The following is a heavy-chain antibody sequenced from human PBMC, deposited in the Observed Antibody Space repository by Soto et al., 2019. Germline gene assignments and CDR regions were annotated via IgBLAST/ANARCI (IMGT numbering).Heavy chain of an antibody. J-gene: IGHJ5*02. D-gene: IGHD6-25*01. CDR1: GGSISKYQ. CDR3: AREAAGPTSNWFDP. Sequence: PSETLSLTWTVSGGSISKYQWSWIRQPAGKGLEWIGRIYTSGNTNYNPSLKSRVTMSLDTSKNQFSLKLTSVTAADTAVYYCAREAAGPTSNWFDPWGQGTLVTVSS. CDR2: IYTSGNT. V-gene: IGHV4-4*07.